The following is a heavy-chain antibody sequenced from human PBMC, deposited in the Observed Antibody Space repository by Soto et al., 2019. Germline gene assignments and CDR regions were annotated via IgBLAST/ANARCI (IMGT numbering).Heavy chain of an antibody. CDR1: GYTFTSYG. D-gene: IGHD6-6*01. V-gene: IGHV1-18*01. J-gene: IGHJ4*02. Sequence: QVQLVQSGAEVKKPGASVKVSCKASGYTFTSYGISWVRQAPGQGLEWMGWISAYNGNTNYAQKLQGIVTTTKDTSTSTGNMELRSLRSDDTAVYYCEREIAARPIEYWGQGTLVTDTS. CDR2: ISAYNGNT. CDR3: EREIAARPIEY.